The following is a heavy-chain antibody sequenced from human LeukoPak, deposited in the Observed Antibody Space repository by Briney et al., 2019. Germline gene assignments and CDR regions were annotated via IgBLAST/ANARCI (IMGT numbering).Heavy chain of an antibody. D-gene: IGHD3-10*01. Sequence: GASVKVSCKTSGYTFTDFSIHWVRQAPGQGLEWMGIINPTGGSAGFAQKFQGRVTMTRDMSTSTFYMELSGLRSEDTAVYYCARGHGSGYTNYFDPWGQGTLVTVSS. CDR2: INPTGGSA. CDR3: ARGHGSGYTNYFDP. V-gene: IGHV1-46*01. J-gene: IGHJ5*02. CDR1: GYTFTDFS.